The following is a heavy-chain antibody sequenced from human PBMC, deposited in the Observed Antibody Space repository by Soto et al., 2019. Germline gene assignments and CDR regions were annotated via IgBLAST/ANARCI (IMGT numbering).Heavy chain of an antibody. CDR3: AKGCDYSNLFDS. J-gene: IGHJ4*02. D-gene: IGHD4-4*01. V-gene: IGHV3-30*18. CDR2: ISYDGNKK. Sequence: QVQLVESGGGVVQPGRSLRLSCAASGFTCRSYSMHWVCQAPGKGLEWVAIISYDGNKKYYADSVKGRFTISRDNSKNTVYLQMNSLRPEDTAVYHCAKGCDYSNLFDSWGQGTLVTLSS. CDR1: GFTCRSYS.